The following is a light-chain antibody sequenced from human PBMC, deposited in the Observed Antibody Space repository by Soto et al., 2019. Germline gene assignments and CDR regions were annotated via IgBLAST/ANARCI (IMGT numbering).Light chain of an antibody. CDR3: QQYNNWPRT. Sequence: EIVMTQSPATLSVSPGERATLSCRASQSVSSNLVWYQQKPGQAPRLLIYGSSTRATGIPARFSGGGSGTEFTLTISGLQSEDFAVYYCQQYNNWPRTFGQGTKVEIK. J-gene: IGKJ1*01. CDR2: GSS. V-gene: IGKV3-15*01. CDR1: QSVSSN.